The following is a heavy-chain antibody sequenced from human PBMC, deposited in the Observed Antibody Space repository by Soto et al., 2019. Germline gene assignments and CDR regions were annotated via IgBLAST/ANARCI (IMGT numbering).Heavy chain of an antibody. V-gene: IGHV3-23*01. D-gene: IGHD3-3*01. Sequence: EVQLLESGGGLVQPGGSLRLSCAASGFTFSSYAMSWVRQAPGKGLEWVSAISASGGSTYYADSVKARFTISRDHSKNTLYLQMNSLRADDTAVYYCAKLDNYDFWSDSSHNWFDPWGQGTLVTVSS. CDR2: ISASGGST. J-gene: IGHJ5*02. CDR1: GFTFSSYA. CDR3: AKLDNYDFWSDSSHNWFDP.